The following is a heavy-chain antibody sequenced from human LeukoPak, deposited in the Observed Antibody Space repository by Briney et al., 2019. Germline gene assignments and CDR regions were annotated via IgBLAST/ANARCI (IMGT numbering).Heavy chain of an antibody. V-gene: IGHV1-69*13. Sequence: SVKVSCKASGGTFSSCAISWVRQAPGQGLEWMGGIIPIFGTANYAQKFQGRVTITADESTSTAYMELSSLRSEDTAVYYCARSGDDYGDPNLFDYWGQGTLVTVSS. CDR2: IIPIFGTA. D-gene: IGHD4-17*01. CDR3: ARSGDDYGDPNLFDY. J-gene: IGHJ4*02. CDR1: GGTFSSCA.